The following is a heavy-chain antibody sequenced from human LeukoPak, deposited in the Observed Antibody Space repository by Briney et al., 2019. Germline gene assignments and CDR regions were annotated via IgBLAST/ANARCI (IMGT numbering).Heavy chain of an antibody. CDR2: IYHSGST. D-gene: IGHD6-13*01. Sequence: SETLSLTCAVSGGSISSSNWWSWVRQPPGKGLEWIGEIYHSGSTNYNPSLKSRVTISVDKSKNQFSLKLSSVTAADTAVYYCARRAGYSSSWYELYYFDYWGQGTLVTVSS. CDR3: ARRAGYSSSWYELYYFDY. CDR1: GGSISSSNW. V-gene: IGHV4-4*02. J-gene: IGHJ4*02.